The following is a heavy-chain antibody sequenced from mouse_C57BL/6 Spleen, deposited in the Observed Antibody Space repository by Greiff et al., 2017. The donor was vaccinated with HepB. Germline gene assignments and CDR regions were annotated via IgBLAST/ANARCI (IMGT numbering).Heavy chain of an antibody. V-gene: IGHV1-81*01. CDR3: ARKFYDGYYFDY. J-gene: IGHJ2*01. CDR2: IYPRSGNT. CDR1: GYTFTSYG. D-gene: IGHD2-3*01. Sequence: SGYTFTSYGIRWVKQRTGQGLEWIGEIYPRSGNTYYNEKFKGKATLTADKSSSTAYMELRSLTSEDSAVYFCARKFYDGYYFDYWGQGTTLTVSS.